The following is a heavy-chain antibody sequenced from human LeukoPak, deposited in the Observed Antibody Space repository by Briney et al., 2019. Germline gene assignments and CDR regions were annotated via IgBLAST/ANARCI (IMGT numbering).Heavy chain of an antibody. J-gene: IGHJ6*03. D-gene: IGHD6-13*01. Sequence: PRGSLRLSCAASGFTFSSYAMHWVRQAPGKGLGWVAVISYDGSNKYYADSVKGRSTISRGNSKNTLYLQMNSLRAEDTAVYYCARDWGVAAAGIVVDYYYMDVWGKGTTVTVSS. CDR1: GFTFSSYA. V-gene: IGHV3-30*04. CDR2: ISYDGSNK. CDR3: ARDWGVAAAGIVVDYYYMDV.